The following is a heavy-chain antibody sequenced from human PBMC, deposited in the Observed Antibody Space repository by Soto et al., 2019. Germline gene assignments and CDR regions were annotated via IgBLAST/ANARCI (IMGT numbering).Heavy chain of an antibody. CDR3: ARDRAAVAGSYYYYGMDV. CDR2: IYHSGST. J-gene: IGHJ6*02. CDR1: GGSISSSNW. D-gene: IGHD6-19*01. Sequence: SETLSLTCAVSGGSISSSNWWSWVRQPPGKGLEWIGEIYHSGSTNYNPSLKSRVTISVDKSKNQFSLKLSSVTAADTAVYYCARDRAAVAGSYYYYGMDVWGQGTTVTVSS. V-gene: IGHV4-4*02.